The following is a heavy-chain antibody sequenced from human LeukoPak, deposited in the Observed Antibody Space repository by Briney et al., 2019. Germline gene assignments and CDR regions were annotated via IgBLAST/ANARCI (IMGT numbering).Heavy chain of an antibody. V-gene: IGHV3-53*04. J-gene: IGHJ2*01. CDR2: LYSGGGT. Sequence: PGRSLRLSCAASGFTVRTTYMTWVRQAPGKGLEWVSVLYSGGGTYYADSVKGRFTISRLNSNNTVYLQMNTLRPEDTAVYYCARSVTTAFYWFFGLWGRGALVTVSS. CDR1: GFTVRTTY. D-gene: IGHD4-17*01. CDR3: ARSVTTAFYWFFGL.